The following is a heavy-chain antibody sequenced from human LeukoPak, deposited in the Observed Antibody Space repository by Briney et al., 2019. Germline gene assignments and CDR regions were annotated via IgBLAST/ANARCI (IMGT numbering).Heavy chain of an antibody. Sequence: ASVKASCKASGYTFTSYGISWVRQAPGQGLEWMGWISAYNGNTNYAQKLQGRVTMTTDTSTSTDYMELRSLRSDDTAVYYCARARISSSWYSYYFDYWGQGTLVTVSS. CDR1: GYTFTSYG. V-gene: IGHV1-18*01. D-gene: IGHD6-13*01. CDR3: ARARISSSWYSYYFDY. CDR2: ISAYNGNT. J-gene: IGHJ4*02.